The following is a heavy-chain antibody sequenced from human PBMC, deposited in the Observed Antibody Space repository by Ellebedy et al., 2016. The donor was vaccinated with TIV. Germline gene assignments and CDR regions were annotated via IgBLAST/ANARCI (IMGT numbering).Heavy chain of an antibody. Sequence: GESLKISXAASGFTFSSYWMSWVRQAPGKGLEWVANIKQDGSEKYFVDSVKGRFTISRDNAKNSLYLQMNSLRAEDTAVYYCARTRYDSSGYASSYYFDYWGQGTLVTVSS. J-gene: IGHJ4*02. V-gene: IGHV3-7*01. D-gene: IGHD3-22*01. CDR1: GFTFSSYW. CDR2: IKQDGSEK. CDR3: ARTRYDSSGYASSYYFDY.